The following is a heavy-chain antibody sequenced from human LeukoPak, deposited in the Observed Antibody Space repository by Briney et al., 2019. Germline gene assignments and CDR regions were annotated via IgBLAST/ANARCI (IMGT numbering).Heavy chain of an antibody. CDR3: ARDRLTGYPTPYFDS. CDR1: GYSFTSHY. D-gene: IGHD5-18*01. V-gene: IGHV1-46*01. Sequence: ASVKVSCKASGYSFTSHYMHWVRQAPGQGLEWLGTINPSGGSANFAQKFQGRVTMSRDMSTSTDYMELSSLRFEDTAVYYCARDRLTGYPTPYFDSWGQGTLVSASS. CDR2: INPSGGSA. J-gene: IGHJ4*02.